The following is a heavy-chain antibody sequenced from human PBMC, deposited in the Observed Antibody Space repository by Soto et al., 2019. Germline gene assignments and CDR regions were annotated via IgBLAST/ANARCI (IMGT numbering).Heavy chain of an antibody. D-gene: IGHD6-13*01. J-gene: IGHJ6*02. Sequence: SVKVSCKASGGTFSSYAISWVRQAPGQGLEWMGGIIPIFGTANYAQKFQGRVTITADESTGTAYMELSSLRSEDTAVYYCARAIYSSSWYRRIYYDYGMDVWGQGTTVTVSS. V-gene: IGHV1-69*13. CDR3: ARAIYSSSWYRRIYYDYGMDV. CDR1: GGTFSSYA. CDR2: IIPIFGTA.